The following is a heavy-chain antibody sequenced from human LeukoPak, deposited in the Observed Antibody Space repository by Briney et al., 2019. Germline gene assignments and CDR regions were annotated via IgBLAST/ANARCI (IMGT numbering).Heavy chain of an antibody. D-gene: IGHD2-15*01. V-gene: IGHV3-30*02. CDR1: GFTFSSYG. CDR2: IRYDGSNK. Sequence: QSGGSLRLSCAASGFTFSSYGMHWVRQAPGKGLEWVAFIRYDGSNKYYADSVKGRFTISRDNSKNTLYLQMNSLRAEDTAVYYCAKDVVVAARDYYYYMDVWGKGTTVTISS. CDR3: AKDVVVAARDYYYYMDV. J-gene: IGHJ6*03.